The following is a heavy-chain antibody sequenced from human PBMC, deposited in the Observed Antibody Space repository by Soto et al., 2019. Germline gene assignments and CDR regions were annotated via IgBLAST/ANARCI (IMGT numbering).Heavy chain of an antibody. CDR1: GFTFSSYS. CDR3: ARVGPPYCSSWSHYYYGMDV. CDR2: ISSSSSYI. J-gene: IGHJ6*02. V-gene: IGHV3-21*01. Sequence: EVQLVESGGGLVKPGGSLRLSCAASGFTFSSYSMNWVRQAPGKGLECGSSISSSSSYIYYADSVKGRFTISRDNAKNSLYLQMNSLRAEDTAVYYCARVGPPYCSSWSHYYYGMDVWGQGTTVTVSS. D-gene: IGHD6-13*01.